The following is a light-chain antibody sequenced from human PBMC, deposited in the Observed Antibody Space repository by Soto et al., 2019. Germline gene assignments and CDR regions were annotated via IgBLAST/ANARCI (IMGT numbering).Light chain of an antibody. CDR2: GAS. J-gene: IGKJ3*01. CDR1: QSVSSN. Sequence: ELVMTQSPATLSVSPGARATLSCRASQSVSSNLAWYQQKPGQAPRLLIYGASTRATGIPARFSGSGSGTEFTLTISSLQSEDFAVYYCQQYNNWPPMTFGPGTKVDIK. CDR3: QQYNNWPPMT. V-gene: IGKV3-15*01.